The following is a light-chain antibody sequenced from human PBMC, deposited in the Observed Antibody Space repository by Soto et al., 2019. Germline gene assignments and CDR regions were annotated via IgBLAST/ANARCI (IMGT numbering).Light chain of an antibody. CDR2: GAS. J-gene: IGKJ4*01. CDR1: QSVSSN. CDR3: QQYNNWPLT. Sequence: EIVMTQSPATLSVSPGERATLSCRASQSVSSNLAWYKQKPGQAPRLLIYGASTRATGIPARFGGSGSGTKFTLTISSLQSEDFAVYYCQQYNNWPLTFGGGTKVDIK. V-gene: IGKV3-15*01.